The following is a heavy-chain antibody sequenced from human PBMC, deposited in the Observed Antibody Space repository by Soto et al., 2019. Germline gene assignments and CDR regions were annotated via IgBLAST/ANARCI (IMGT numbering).Heavy chain of an antibody. D-gene: IGHD6-13*01. Sequence: QVQLVESGGGVVQPGRSLRLSCEASGFTFSRYGMHWVRQAPGKGLEWVAVISNDETTEFYADAVKGRCTISRDNSNNTLFLHMNSLKFEDTAMYYCASHFSTAWYGRFTPWGQGTLVTVSS. CDR1: GFTFSRYG. CDR2: ISNDETTE. V-gene: IGHV3-30*03. J-gene: IGHJ5*02. CDR3: ASHFSTAWYGRFTP.